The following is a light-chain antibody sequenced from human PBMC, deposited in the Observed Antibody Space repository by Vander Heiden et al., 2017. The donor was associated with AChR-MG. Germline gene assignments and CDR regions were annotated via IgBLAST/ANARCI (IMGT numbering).Light chain of an antibody. CDR2: DAS. CDR3: QHEHNLPIT. J-gene: IGKJ5*01. Sequence: DIQLTQSPSSLSASVGDRVTITCRASQGIRNYLNWYQHKPGRAPNVLIYDASKLKTGVPLRFSGNGSGTEFTFTISSLQPEDVATYYCQHEHNLPITFVQGTPLDIK. CDR1: QGIRNY. V-gene: IGKV1-33*01.